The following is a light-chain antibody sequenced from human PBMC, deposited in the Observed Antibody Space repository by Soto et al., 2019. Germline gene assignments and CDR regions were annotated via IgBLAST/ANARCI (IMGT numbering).Light chain of an antibody. CDR3: QQYNIWPSFT. CDR2: GAS. Sequence: EIVMPQSPATLSVSPGERATLSCRASQSVTSNLAWYQQKPGQAPRLLIYGASTRATGIPARFSGSGSGTEFILTITSLQSEDFAVYYCQQYNIWPSFTFGPGTKVDIK. CDR1: QSVTSN. V-gene: IGKV3-15*01. J-gene: IGKJ3*01.